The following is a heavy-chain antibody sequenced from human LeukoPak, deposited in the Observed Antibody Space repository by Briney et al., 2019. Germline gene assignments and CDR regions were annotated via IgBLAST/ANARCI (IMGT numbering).Heavy chain of an antibody. Sequence: PSETLSLTCAVYGGSFSAYYWSWIRQPPGKGLEWIGEINHIGSTNYNPSIKSRVTISVDTSKNQFSLKVSSVTAADTALYYCARGYSSSWYETSVAEYFQHWGQGTLVTVSS. J-gene: IGHJ1*01. D-gene: IGHD6-13*01. CDR3: ARGYSSSWYETSVAEYFQH. CDR1: GGSFSAYY. CDR2: INHIGST. V-gene: IGHV4-34*01.